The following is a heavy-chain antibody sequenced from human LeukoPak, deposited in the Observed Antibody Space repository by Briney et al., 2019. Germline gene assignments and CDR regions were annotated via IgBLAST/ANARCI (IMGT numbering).Heavy chain of an antibody. CDR2: IYSGGNT. Sequence: GRSLRLSCAASGFTFSDYNMHWVRQAPGKGLEWVSVIYSGGNTYYADSVKGRFTISRDNSKNTLYLQMNSLRDEDTAVYYCARDLNLYDSSGYYPRWGQGTLVTVSS. CDR3: ARDLNLYDSSGYYPR. CDR1: GFTFSDYN. D-gene: IGHD3-22*01. J-gene: IGHJ4*02. V-gene: IGHV3-66*01.